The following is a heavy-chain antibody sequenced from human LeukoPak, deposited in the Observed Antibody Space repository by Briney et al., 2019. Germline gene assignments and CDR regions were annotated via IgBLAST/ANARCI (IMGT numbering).Heavy chain of an antibody. CDR3: ARAVVGAHVDY. V-gene: IGHV4-30-4*01. Sequence: PSETLSLTCTVSGGSISSSYYYWSWIRQPPGKGLEWIGYIYYSGSTYYNPSLKSRVTISVDTSKNQFSLKLSSVTAADTAVYYCARAVVGAHVDYWGQGTLVTVSS. J-gene: IGHJ4*02. D-gene: IGHD1-26*01. CDR1: GGSISSSYYY. CDR2: IYYSGST.